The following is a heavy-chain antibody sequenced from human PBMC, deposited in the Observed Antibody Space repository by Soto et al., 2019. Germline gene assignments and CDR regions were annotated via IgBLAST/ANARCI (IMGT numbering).Heavy chain of an antibody. CDR1: GGSVSSGSYY. D-gene: IGHD1-26*01. CDR3: ARDHGGSYQYYFDY. J-gene: IGHJ4*02. Sequence: QVQLQESGPGLVKPSETLSLTCTVSGGSVSSGSYYWSWIRQPPGKGLEWIGYIYYSGSTNYNPSLKRRVTISVDTSKNQFSLKLSSVTAADTAVYYCARDHGGSYQYYFDYWGQGTLVTVSS. CDR2: IYYSGST. V-gene: IGHV4-61*01.